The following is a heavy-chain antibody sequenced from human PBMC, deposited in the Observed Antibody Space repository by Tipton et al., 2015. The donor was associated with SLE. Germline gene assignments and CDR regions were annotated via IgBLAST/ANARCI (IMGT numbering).Heavy chain of an antibody. D-gene: IGHD3-16*01. J-gene: IGHJ4*02. CDR1: GFRFSSYG. CDR3: AALGGGY. V-gene: IGHV3-30*02. CDR2: IRYDGSTK. Sequence: SLRLSCAASGFRFSSYGMHWVRQAPGKGLEWVSFIRYDGSTKYYVDYLKGRFTISRDNAKNSLYLQMNSLRGDDTAVYYCAALGGGYWGQGTLVTVSS.